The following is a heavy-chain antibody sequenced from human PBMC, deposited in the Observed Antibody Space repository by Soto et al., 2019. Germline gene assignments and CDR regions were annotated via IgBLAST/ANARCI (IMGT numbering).Heavy chain of an antibody. D-gene: IGHD2-2*01. CDR3: ARDRMPDIYLGSI. J-gene: IGHJ3*02. Sequence: GGSLRLSCAASGFTFSDYQMTWLRQAPGKGLEWISHISNSGGIIEYAESVKGRFSISRDNAKRSVYLQMNNLRAEDTSIYYCARDRMPDIYLGSIWGQGAMVNVSS. CDR2: ISNSGGII. CDR1: GFTFSDYQ. V-gene: IGHV3-11*01.